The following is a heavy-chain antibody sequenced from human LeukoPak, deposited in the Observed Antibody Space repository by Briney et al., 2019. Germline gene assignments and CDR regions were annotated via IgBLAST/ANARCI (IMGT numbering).Heavy chain of an antibody. CDR2: ISASSGAM. CDR1: GFTFSSYS. J-gene: IGHJ5*02. V-gene: IGHV3-48*02. D-gene: IGHD1-26*01. CDR3: ARDAGSYTMGTWFDP. Sequence: GGSLRLSCAASGFTFSSYSMNWVRQAPGKGLEWVAYISASSGAMYYADSVKGRFTITRDDARNSLYLLMNSLRDEDSAVYYCARDAGSYTMGTWFDPWGQGTLVTVSS.